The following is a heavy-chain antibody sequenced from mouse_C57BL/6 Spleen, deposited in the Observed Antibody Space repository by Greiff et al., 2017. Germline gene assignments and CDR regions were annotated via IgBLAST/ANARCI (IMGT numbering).Heavy chain of an antibody. CDR1: GYAFRSYW. D-gene: IGHD1-1*01. CDR3: ATRSSYDAMDY. J-gene: IGHJ4*01. Sequence: QVQLQQSGAELVKPGASVKISCKASGYAFRSYWMNWVKQRPGKGLEWIGQIYPGDGDTNYNGKFKGKATLTADKSSSTAYMQLSSLTSEDSAVYFCATRSSYDAMDYWGQGTSVTVSS. V-gene: IGHV1-80*01. CDR2: IYPGDGDT.